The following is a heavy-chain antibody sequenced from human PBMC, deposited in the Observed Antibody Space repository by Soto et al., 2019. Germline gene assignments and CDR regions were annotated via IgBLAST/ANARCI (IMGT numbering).Heavy chain of an antibody. D-gene: IGHD6-6*01. CDR3: AKTLIAARLYYYYGMDV. Sequence: GGSLRLSCAASGFTFSSYAMSWVRQAPGKWLEWVSAISGSGGSTYYADSVKGRFTISRDNSKNTLYLQMNSLRAEDTAVYYCAKTLIAARLYYYYGMDVWGQGXTVTVYS. CDR2: ISGSGGST. J-gene: IGHJ6*02. V-gene: IGHV3-23*01. CDR1: GFTFSSYA.